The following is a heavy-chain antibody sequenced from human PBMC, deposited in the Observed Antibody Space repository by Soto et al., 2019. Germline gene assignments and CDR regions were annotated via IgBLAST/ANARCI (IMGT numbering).Heavy chain of an antibody. CDR1: GFTFSSYS. CDR2: ISSSSSTI. J-gene: IGHJ5*01. D-gene: IGHD6-13*01. CDR3: ARHPERIAEIGWFDS. V-gene: IGHV3-48*01. Sequence: HPGGSLRLSCAASGFTFSSYSMNWVRQAPGKGLEWVSYISSSSSTIYYADSVKGRFTISRDNAKNSLYLQMNSLRAEDTAVYYCARHPERIAEIGWFDSWGQGTLVTVSS.